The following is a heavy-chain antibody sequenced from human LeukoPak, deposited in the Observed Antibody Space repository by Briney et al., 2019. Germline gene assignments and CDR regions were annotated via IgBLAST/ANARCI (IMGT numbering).Heavy chain of an antibody. CDR1: GYTFTSYY. J-gene: IGHJ5*02. CDR3: APPTDP. Sequence: EASVKVSCKASGYTFTSYYMHWVRQAPGQGLEWMGGIIPIFGTANYAQKFQGRVTITADESTSTAYMELSSLRSEDTAVYYCAPPTDPWGQGTLVTVSS. V-gene: IGHV1-69*13. CDR2: IIPIFGTA.